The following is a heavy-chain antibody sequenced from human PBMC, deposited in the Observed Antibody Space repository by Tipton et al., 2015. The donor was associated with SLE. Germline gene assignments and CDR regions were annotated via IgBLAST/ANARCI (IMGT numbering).Heavy chain of an antibody. Sequence: QLVQSGAEVKPSETLSLTCSVSGDSISNYYWSWIRQPAGRGLEWIGRTYASGTTNYNPSLKSQVTMSVDTSKNQFSLKLSSVTDADSAVYYCARGYSDYDWHYWGQGTLVTVSS. D-gene: IGHD5-12*01. CDR2: TYASGTT. CDR1: GDSISNYY. CDR3: ARGYSDYDWHY. V-gene: IGHV4-4*07. J-gene: IGHJ4*02.